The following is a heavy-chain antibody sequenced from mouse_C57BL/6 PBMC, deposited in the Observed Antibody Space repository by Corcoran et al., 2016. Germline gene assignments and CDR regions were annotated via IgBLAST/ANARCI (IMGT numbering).Heavy chain of an antibody. V-gene: IGHV1-66*01. Sequence: QVQLQQSGPELAKPGASVKTSCKASGYSFTSYYIDWVKQRPGQGLEWIGWIYPGSGNTKYNEKFKGKATLTADTSSSTAYMQLSSLTSEDSAVYYCARDHYYGSSPYWYFDVWGTGTTVTVSS. CDR3: ARDHYYGSSPYWYFDV. CDR2: IYPGSGNT. CDR1: GYSFTSYY. D-gene: IGHD1-1*01. J-gene: IGHJ1*03.